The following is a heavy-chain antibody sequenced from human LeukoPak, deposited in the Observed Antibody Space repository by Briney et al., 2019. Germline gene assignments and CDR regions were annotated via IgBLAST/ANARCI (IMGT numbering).Heavy chain of an antibody. CDR2: IYYSGST. CDR1: GGSISSYY. V-gene: IGHV4-59*01. CDR3: ARVKRGYSGYDYYYYYMDV. J-gene: IGHJ6*03. D-gene: IGHD5-12*01. Sequence: PSETLSLTCTVSGGSISSYYWSWIRQPPGKGLEWIGYIYYSGSTNYNPSLKSRVTISVDTSKNQFSLKLSSVTAADTAVYYCARVKRGYSGYDYYYYYMDVWGKGTTVTVSS.